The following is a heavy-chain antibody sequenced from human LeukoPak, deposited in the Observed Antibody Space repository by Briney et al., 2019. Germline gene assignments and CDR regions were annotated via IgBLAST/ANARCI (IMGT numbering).Heavy chain of an antibody. CDR3: ARDYLREYYGSGRCFDY. CDR1: GYTFTGYY. Sequence: ASVKVSCKASGYTFTGYYMHWVRQAPGQGLEWMGWINPNSGGTNYAQRFQGRVTMTRDTSISTAYMELSRLRSDDTAVYYCARDYLREYYGSGRCFDYWGQGTLVTVSS. D-gene: IGHD3-10*01. J-gene: IGHJ4*02. CDR2: INPNSGGT. V-gene: IGHV1-2*02.